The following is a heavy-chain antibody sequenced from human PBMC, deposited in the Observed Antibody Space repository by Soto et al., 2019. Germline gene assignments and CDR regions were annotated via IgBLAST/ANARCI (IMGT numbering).Heavy chain of an antibody. J-gene: IGHJ4*02. CDR1: GFTFNRFP. D-gene: IGHD3-22*01. Sequence: GGSLRLSCAASGFTFNRFPLSWVRQAPGKGLEWVSAIRGSGDSTYYADSVKGRFTISRDNSKNTLYLQMNSLRAEDTAVYYCERGSTYYYDSSGHYIYYLDYWGQGTLVTVSS. CDR2: IRGSGDST. V-gene: IGHV3-23*01. CDR3: ERGSTYYYDSSGHYIYYLDY.